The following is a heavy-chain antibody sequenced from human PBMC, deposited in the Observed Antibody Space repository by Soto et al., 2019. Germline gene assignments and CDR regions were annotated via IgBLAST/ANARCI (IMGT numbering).Heavy chain of an antibody. Sequence: EVQLLESGGGLAQPGGSLRLSCEGSGFTFDKYAMSWVRQAPGKGLEWVCAISGGGGTTYYEESVKGRFSISRDNSKNTLYLKMNSQRVEDTAIYSCGKVDGLYCSMNTCYVDFWGPGTLGTVSS. CDR1: GFTFDKYA. J-gene: IGHJ4*02. D-gene: IGHD2-2*01. CDR2: ISGGGGTT. V-gene: IGHV3-23*01. CDR3: GKVDGLYCSMNTCYVDF.